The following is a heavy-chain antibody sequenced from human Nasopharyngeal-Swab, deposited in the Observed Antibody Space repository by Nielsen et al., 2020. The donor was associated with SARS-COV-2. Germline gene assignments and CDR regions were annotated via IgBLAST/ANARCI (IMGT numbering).Heavy chain of an antibody. CDR3: ARGRGPTDY. Sequence: ASVKVSCKGSGYTFHSFDVTWVRQAPGQGLEWMGWISTQTGYTNYAQRFQGRVTMTTDTFTTTAYMELRSLRFDDAAVYYCARGRGPTDYWGQGTLVTVPS. CDR2: ISTQTGYT. D-gene: IGHD3-10*01. J-gene: IGHJ4*02. CDR1: GYTFHSFD. V-gene: IGHV1-18*01.